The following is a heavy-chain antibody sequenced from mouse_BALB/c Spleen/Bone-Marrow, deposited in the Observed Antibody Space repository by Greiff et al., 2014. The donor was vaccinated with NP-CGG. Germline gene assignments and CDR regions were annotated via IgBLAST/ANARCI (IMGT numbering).Heavy chain of an antibody. CDR2: INPSNGRT. Sequence: QVQLKESGAELVKPGASVKLSCKASGYTFTSYRMHWVKQRPGQGLEWIGEINPSNGRTNYNEEFKSKATLTVDKSSSTAYMQLSSLTSEDSAVYYCARDYDYWYFDVWGAGTTVTVSS. V-gene: IGHV1S81*02. D-gene: IGHD2-4*01. CDR3: ARDYDYWYFDV. CDR1: GYTFTSYR. J-gene: IGHJ1*01.